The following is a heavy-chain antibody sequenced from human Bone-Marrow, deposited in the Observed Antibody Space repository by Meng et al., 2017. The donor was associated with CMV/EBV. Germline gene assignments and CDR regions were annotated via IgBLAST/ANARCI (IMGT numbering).Heavy chain of an antibody. J-gene: IGHJ4*02. D-gene: IGHD3-22*01. Sequence: GESLKISCAASGFTFSSYSMNWVRQAPGKGLEWVSSISSSSSYIYYADSVKGRFAISRDNAKNSLYLQMNSLRAEDTAVYYCARKSVVVGLRYWGQGTLVTVSS. CDR2: ISSSSSYI. CDR3: ARKSVVVGLRY. V-gene: IGHV3-21*01. CDR1: GFTFSSYS.